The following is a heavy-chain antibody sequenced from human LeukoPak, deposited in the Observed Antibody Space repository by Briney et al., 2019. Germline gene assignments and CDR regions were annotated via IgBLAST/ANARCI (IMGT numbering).Heavy chain of an antibody. CDR1: GGSISSYY. J-gene: IGHJ4*02. CDR2: ISSSGST. D-gene: IGHD1-7*01. CDR3: ARDLDWNYADY. Sequence: SETLSLTFTVSGGSISSYYWSWIRQPAGKRLERIGRISSSGSTNYNPSLKSRVTMSVDSSNNQFSLILISVTAADTAVYYCARDLDWNYADYWGQGTLVTVSS. V-gene: IGHV4-4*07.